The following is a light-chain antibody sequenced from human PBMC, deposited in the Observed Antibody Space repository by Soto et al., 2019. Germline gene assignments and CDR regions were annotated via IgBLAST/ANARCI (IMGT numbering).Light chain of an antibody. V-gene: IGKV3-11*01. CDR1: QSVSSY. Sequence: EIVLTQSPATLSLSPGERATLSCRASQSVSSYLAWYQQKPGQAPRLLIYDASNRATGIPARFSGSGSRTDFTLTISSLEPEDFAVYYCQQRSNWPYTFGQGTKLDIK. CDR3: QQRSNWPYT. J-gene: IGKJ2*01. CDR2: DAS.